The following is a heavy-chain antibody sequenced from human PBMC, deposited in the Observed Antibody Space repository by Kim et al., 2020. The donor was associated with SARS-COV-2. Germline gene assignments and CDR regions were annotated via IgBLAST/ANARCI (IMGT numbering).Heavy chain of an antibody. D-gene: IGHD3-10*01. Sequence: GESLRLSCAASGFTFSDYGMHWVRQAPGKGLEWVAVISYDGSNKYYADSVKGRFTISRDNSKNTLYLQMSGLRAEDTAMFYCAKDAGSGTYYSSNNFDYWGQGTLVTVSS. V-gene: IGHV3-30*18. CDR3: AKDAGSGTYYSSNNFDY. CDR1: GFTFSDYG. J-gene: IGHJ4*02. CDR2: ISYDGSNK.